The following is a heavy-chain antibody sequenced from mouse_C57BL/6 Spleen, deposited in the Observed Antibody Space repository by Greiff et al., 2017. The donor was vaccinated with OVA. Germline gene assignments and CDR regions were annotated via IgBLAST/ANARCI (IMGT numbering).Heavy chain of an antibody. CDR3: TRCYGSRSAWFAY. Sequence: EVQLQQSGTVLARPGASVKMSCKTSGYTFTSYWMHWVKQRPGQGLEWIGAIYPGNSDNSYNQKFKGKAKLTADTSASTSYMELSSLTNEDSAVYYCTRCYGSRSAWFAYWGQGTLVTVSA. J-gene: IGHJ3*01. V-gene: IGHV1-5*01. CDR2: IYPGNSDN. CDR1: GYTFTSYW. D-gene: IGHD1-1*01.